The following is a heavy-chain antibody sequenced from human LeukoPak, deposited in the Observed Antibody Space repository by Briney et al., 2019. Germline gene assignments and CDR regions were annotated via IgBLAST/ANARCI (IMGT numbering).Heavy chain of an antibody. CDR1: GYSFTSYW. Sequence: NHGESLKISCKRSGYSFTSYWIGWVRQMPGKGLEWMGIIYPGDSDTRYSPSFQGQVTISADKSISTAYLQWSSLKASDTAMYYCARSCRDGYRDFDYWGQGTLVTVSS. CDR2: IYPGDSDT. J-gene: IGHJ4*02. V-gene: IGHV5-51*01. CDR3: ARSCRDGYRDFDY. D-gene: IGHD5-24*01.